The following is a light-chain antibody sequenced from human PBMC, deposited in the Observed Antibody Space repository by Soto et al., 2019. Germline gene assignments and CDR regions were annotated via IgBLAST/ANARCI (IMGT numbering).Light chain of an antibody. Sequence: DVVMTQSPLSLPVTLGQPASISCRSSESLAYSDGNTYLNWFQQRPGQSPRRLIYHVSKRDTGDPDTFSGSGSGTDITLDITRVDAEDVELYYYMQGTHWPPRFGAETKVEIK. J-gene: IGKJ4*01. V-gene: IGKV2-30*01. CDR1: ESLAYSDGNTY. CDR3: MQGTHWPPR. CDR2: HVS.